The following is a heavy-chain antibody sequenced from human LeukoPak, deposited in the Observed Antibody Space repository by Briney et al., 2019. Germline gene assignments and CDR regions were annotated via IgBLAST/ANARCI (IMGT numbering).Heavy chain of an antibody. D-gene: IGHD2-2*01. V-gene: IGHV1-2*06. CDR2: INPNSGGT. Sequence: ASVKVSCKASGYTFTGYYMHWVRQAPGQGLEWMGRINPNSGGTNYAQKFQGRVTMTRDTSISTAYMELSRLRFDDTAVYYCASRYCSSTSCYPHWGQGTLVTVSS. CDR1: GYTFTGYY. CDR3: ASRYCSSTSCYPH. J-gene: IGHJ4*02.